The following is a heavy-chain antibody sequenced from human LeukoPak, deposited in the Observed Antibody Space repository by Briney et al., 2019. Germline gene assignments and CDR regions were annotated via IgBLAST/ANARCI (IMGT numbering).Heavy chain of an antibody. V-gene: IGHV1-2*02. D-gene: IGHD5-24*01. Sequence: ASVKVSCKASGYTFTGYYMHWVRQAPGQGLEWMGWINPNSGGTNYAQKFQGRVTMTRDTSITTAYMELSRLRSDDAAVYYCARGGQGDDYRVADYWGQGTLVTVSS. CDR1: GYTFTGYY. CDR3: ARGGQGDDYRVADY. J-gene: IGHJ4*02. CDR2: INPNSGGT.